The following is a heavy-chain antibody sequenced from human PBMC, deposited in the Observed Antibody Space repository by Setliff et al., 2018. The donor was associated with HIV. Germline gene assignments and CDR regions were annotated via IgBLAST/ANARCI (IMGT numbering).Heavy chain of an antibody. Sequence: SVKVSCKASGGTVSRLTFGWVRQVPGQGLEWMGGLIAMYGTANYAQKFQGRVTMTRDTSASTVYMELSSLRSEDTAVYYCARDPAPSSSASYFQHWGQGTLVTVSS. CDR2: LIAMYGTA. CDR1: GGTVSRLT. V-gene: IGHV1-69*05. D-gene: IGHD6-6*01. CDR3: ARDPAPSSSASYFQH. J-gene: IGHJ1*01.